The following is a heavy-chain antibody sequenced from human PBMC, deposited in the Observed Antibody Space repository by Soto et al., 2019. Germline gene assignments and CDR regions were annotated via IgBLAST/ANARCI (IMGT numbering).Heavy chain of an antibody. J-gene: IGHJ4*02. V-gene: IGHV3-30-3*01. CDR3: ASSNGGPFDY. Sequence: PGGSLRLSCAASGFTFSSYAMHWVRQAPGRGLEWVAVISYDGSNKYYADSVKGRFTISRDNSKNTLYLQMNSLRAEDTAVYYCASSNGGPFDYWGQGTLVTVSS. CDR1: GFTFSSYA. D-gene: IGHD6-19*01. CDR2: ISYDGSNK.